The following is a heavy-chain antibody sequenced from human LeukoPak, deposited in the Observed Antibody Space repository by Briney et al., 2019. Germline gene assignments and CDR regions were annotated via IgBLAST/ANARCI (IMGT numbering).Heavy chain of an antibody. CDR3: ARDFDFWSSRNNDAFDI. CDR2: IYYSGST. J-gene: IGHJ3*02. Sequence: PSQTLSLTCTVSGGSISSGDYYWSWIRQPPGKGLEWIGYIYYSGSTYYNPSLKSRVTISVDTSKNQFSLKLSSVTAADTAVYYCARDFDFWSSRNNDAFDIWGQGTMATVSS. D-gene: IGHD3/OR15-3a*01. V-gene: IGHV4-30-4*08. CDR1: GGSISSGDYY.